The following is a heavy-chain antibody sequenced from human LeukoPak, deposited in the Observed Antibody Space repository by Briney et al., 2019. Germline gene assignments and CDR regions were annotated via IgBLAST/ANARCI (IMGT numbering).Heavy chain of an antibody. CDR3: ASGSGSYRTPYYYMDV. CDR1: GFTFSSFG. D-gene: IGHD3-10*01. CDR2: MSYDGSSK. J-gene: IGHJ6*03. Sequence: GGSLRLSCAASGFTFSSFGMHWIRQAPGKGLEWVAVMSYDGSSKFYADSVKGRFTISRDNSKNTLYLQMNSLRAEDTAVYYCASGSGSYRTPYYYMDVWGTGTTVTVSS. V-gene: IGHV3-33*01.